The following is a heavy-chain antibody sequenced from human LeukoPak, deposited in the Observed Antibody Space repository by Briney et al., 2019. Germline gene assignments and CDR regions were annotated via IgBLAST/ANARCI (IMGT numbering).Heavy chain of an antibody. J-gene: IGHJ6*02. CDR3: AREEWTVTPQGVNFYYGTDV. CDR2: IGTTADT. D-gene: IGHD4-17*01. Sequence: GGSLRLSCAASGFTFSTYDMHWVRQVAGKGLEWVSTIGTTADTKYADSVKGRFTISRENAKNSLYLQMNNLRVGDTAVYYCAREEWTVTPQGVNFYYGTDVWGRGTTVTVSS. V-gene: IGHV3-13*01. CDR1: GFTFSTYD.